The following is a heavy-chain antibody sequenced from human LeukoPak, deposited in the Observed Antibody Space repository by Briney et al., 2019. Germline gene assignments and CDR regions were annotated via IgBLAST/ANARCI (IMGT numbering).Heavy chain of an antibody. CDR3: ARHYSTQVLWYYGMDV. CDR2: IYPGDSDT. D-gene: IGHD6-13*01. J-gene: IGHJ6*02. V-gene: IGHV5-51*01. Sequence: GESLKISCKGSGYSFTSYWIGWVRQMPGKGLEWMGIIYPGDSDTRYSPSFQGQVTISADNSISTAYLQWSSLKASDTAMYYCARHYSTQVLWYYGMDVWGQGTTVTVSS. CDR1: GYSFTSYW.